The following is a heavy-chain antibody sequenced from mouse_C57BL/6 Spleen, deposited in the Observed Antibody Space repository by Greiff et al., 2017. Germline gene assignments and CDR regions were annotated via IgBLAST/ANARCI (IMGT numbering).Heavy chain of an antibody. D-gene: IGHD3-2*02. Sequence: VKLVESGPGLVAPSQCLSITCTVSGFSLTSYGVSWVRQPPGQGLEWLGVIWGDGSTNYHSALISRLGISKENSESQVVLQLNSLQTDDTTTYYGASTAQDTDYAMDYWGQGTSVTVSS. CDR3: ASTAQDTDYAMDY. CDR2: IWGDGST. V-gene: IGHV2-3*01. CDR1: GFSLTSYG. J-gene: IGHJ4*01.